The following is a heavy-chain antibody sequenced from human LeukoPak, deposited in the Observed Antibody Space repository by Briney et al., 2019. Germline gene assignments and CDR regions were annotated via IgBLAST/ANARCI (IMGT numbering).Heavy chain of an antibody. CDR3: ARDDYYGSGSFDI. D-gene: IGHD3-10*01. CDR2: IYYSGST. J-gene: IGHJ3*02. Sequence: SETLSLTCTVSGGSISSGDYYWSWIRQPPGKGLEWIGYIYYSGSTYYNPSLKSRVTISVDTSKNQFSLKLSSVTAADTAVYYCARDDYYGSGSFDIWGQGTMVTVSS. CDR1: GGSISSGDYY. V-gene: IGHV4-30-4*01.